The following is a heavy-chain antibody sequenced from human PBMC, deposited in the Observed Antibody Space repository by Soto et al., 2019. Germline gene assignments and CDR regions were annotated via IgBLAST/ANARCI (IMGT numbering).Heavy chain of an antibody. CDR1: GYTFTCYY. CDR3: ARDFSKAVTVKTYYYYYGMDV. Sequence: ASVKVSCKASGYTFTCYYMHWVRQAPGQGLEWMGWINPNSGGTNYAQKFQGWVTMTRDTSISTAYMELSRLRSDDTAVYYCARDFSKAVTVKTYYYYYGMDVWGQGTTVTVSS. J-gene: IGHJ6*02. D-gene: IGHD2-21*02. CDR2: INPNSGGT. V-gene: IGHV1-2*04.